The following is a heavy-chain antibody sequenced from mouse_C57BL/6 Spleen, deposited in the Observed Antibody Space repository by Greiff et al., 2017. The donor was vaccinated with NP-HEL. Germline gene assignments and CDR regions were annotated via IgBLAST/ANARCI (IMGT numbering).Heavy chain of an antibody. D-gene: IGHD2-4*01. J-gene: IGHJ3*01. Sequence: QVQLQQSGAELVMPGASVKLSCKASGYTFTSYWMHWVKQRPGQGLEWIGEIDPSDSYTNYNQKFKGKSTLTVDKSSSTAYMQLSSLTSEDSAVYYCARVYDYDGAWFAYWGQGTLVTVSA. CDR3: ARVYDYDGAWFAY. V-gene: IGHV1-69*01. CDR1: GYTFTSYW. CDR2: IDPSDSYT.